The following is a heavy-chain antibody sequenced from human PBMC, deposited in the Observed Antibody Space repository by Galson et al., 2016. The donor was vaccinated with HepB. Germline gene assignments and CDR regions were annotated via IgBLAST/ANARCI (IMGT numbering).Heavy chain of an antibody. Sequence: SLRLSCAASGFTFSNYAMSWVRQAPEKGLEWVSGLSATGTSTHYADSVRGRFTVSRDNSKNTLYLQMKSLTAEDTAIYYCAKGPKTVTTGPYFEYWGQGTLVTVSS. CDR1: GFTFSNYA. CDR2: LSATGTST. J-gene: IGHJ4*02. D-gene: IGHD4-17*01. CDR3: AKGPKTVTTGPYFEY. V-gene: IGHV3-23*01.